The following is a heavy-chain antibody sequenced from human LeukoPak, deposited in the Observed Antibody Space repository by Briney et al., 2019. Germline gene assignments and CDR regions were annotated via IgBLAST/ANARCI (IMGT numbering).Heavy chain of an antibody. CDR3: ARDRFAAFDI. CDR1: GYSISSDYY. D-gene: IGHD3-10*01. V-gene: IGHV4-38-2*02. Sequence: SETLSLTCTVSGYSISSDYYWGWIRQPPGKGLEWIGSIYYSGSTYYNPSLKSRVTISVDTSKNQFSLKLSSVTAADTAVYYCARDRFAAFDIWGQGTMVTVSS. J-gene: IGHJ3*02. CDR2: IYYSGST.